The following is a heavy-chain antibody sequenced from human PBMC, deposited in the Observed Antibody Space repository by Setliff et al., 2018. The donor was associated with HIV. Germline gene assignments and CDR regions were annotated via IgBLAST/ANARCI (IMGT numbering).Heavy chain of an antibody. V-gene: IGHV4-34*01. CDR3: AGLSDFLDY. J-gene: IGHJ4*02. Sequence: PSETLSLTCAVYGGSLSSSYWTWIRQAPGKGLEWIGEINHSGTDNYNPSLKSRVTMSLDRSKRQFSLKLTSLTAADTAVYYCAGLSDFLDYWGLGNLVTVSS. CDR2: INHSGTD. D-gene: IGHD2-21*01. CDR1: GGSLSSSY.